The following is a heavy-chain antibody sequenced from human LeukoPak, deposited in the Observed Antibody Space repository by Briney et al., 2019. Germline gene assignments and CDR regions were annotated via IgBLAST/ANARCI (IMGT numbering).Heavy chain of an antibody. CDR2: IKQDGSEK. CDR3: SRDRRAYDSSGYYDY. Sequence: PGGSLRLSCAASGFTFSSYAMTWVRQAPGKGLEWVANIKQDGSEKYYVDSVKGRFTISRDNAKNSLYLQMNSLRAEDTAIYYCSRDRRAYDSSGYYDYSGQGTLVTVSS. J-gene: IGHJ4*02. CDR1: GFTFSSYA. V-gene: IGHV3-7*04. D-gene: IGHD3-22*01.